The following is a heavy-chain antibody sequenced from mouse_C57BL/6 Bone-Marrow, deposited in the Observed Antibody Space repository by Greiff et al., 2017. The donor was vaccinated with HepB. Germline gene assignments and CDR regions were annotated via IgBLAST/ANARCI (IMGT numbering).Heavy chain of an antibody. J-gene: IGHJ1*03. D-gene: IGHD1-1*01. CDR3: ARHDYGGYFDV. CDR1: GFTFSSYG. V-gene: IGHV5-6*01. Sequence: EVQWVESGGDLVKPGGSLKLSCAASGFTFSSYGMSWVRQTPDKRLAWVATISSGGSYTYYPDSVKGRFTISRDNAKNTLYLQMSSLKSEDTAMYYCARHDYGGYFDVWGTGTTVTVSS. CDR2: ISSGGSYT.